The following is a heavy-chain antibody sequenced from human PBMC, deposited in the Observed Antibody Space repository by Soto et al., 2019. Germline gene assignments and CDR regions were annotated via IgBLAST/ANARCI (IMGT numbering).Heavy chain of an antibody. V-gene: IGHV1-18*01. J-gene: IGHJ6*02. D-gene: IGHD5-18*01. CDR2: ISAYNGKT. CDR3: AGNSVTDNTFYGVDV. Sequence: QVQLVQSGAEVKKPGASVKVSCKASGFTFSYYGFSWVRQAPGQGLEWMGWISAYNGKTDYAQKLQGRVTMTTDTSTSTVYMELRSLRSDDTAIYYCAGNSVTDNTFYGVDVWGQGTTVTVSS. CDR1: GFTFSYYG.